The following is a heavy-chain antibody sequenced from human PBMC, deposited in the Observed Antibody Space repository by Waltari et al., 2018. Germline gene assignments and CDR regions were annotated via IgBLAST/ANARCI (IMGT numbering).Heavy chain of an antibody. CDR2: VYPAGNT. CDR3: TSPPTY. J-gene: IGHJ4*02. Sequence: EVQLLESGGGLIQPGGSLRLSCAVSGFNVGNNYMSWVRQAPGKGLEWVSVVYPAGNTYYADSVKGRFTISRDSSDNTFSLQMNNLKVEDTAVYYCTSPPTYWGQGTQVTVSS. CDR1: GFNVGNNY. V-gene: IGHV3-53*01.